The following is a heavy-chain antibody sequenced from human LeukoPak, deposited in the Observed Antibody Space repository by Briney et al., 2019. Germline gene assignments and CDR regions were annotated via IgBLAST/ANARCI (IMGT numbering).Heavy chain of an antibody. CDR1: RYSISNDHY. D-gene: IGHD2-2*01. Sequence: SETLSLTCAVSRYSISNDHYWGWIRQPPGRGLEWIGSIYPSGTTYYNPSLKSRVAMSVDTSKNQFSLKLTSVTAADTAVYYCARGIDYQLPTRYYFDYWGQGTLVTVSS. V-gene: IGHV4-38-2*01. CDR2: IYPSGTT. CDR3: ARGIDYQLPTRYYFDY. J-gene: IGHJ4*02.